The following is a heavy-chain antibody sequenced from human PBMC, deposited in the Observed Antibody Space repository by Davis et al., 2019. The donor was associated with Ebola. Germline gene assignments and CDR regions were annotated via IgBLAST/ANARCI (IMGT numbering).Heavy chain of an antibody. CDR1: GGTFSSYA. J-gene: IGHJ6*02. D-gene: IGHD3-22*01. CDR2: IIPILGIA. Sequence: AASVKVSCKASGGTFSSYAINWVRQAPGQGLEWMGRIIPILGIANYAQKFQGRVTITADKSTSTAYMELSSLRSEDTAVYYCARAMYYYDSSGYSGMDVWGQGTTVTVSS. CDR3: ARAMYYYDSSGYSGMDV. V-gene: IGHV1-69*04.